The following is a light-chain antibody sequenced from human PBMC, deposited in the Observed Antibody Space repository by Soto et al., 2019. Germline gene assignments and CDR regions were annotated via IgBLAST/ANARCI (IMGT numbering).Light chain of an antibody. CDR2: GAS. Sequence: EIVLTQSPGTLSVSPGERVTLSCRAIQSVNRNYLAWYQQRPGQAPRLLIFGASFRATGIPDRFSGSGSGTDFTLTISSLEREDFAVYYCQQYSSSPPEFTFGPGTKVDSK. J-gene: IGKJ3*01. CDR1: QSVNRNY. V-gene: IGKV3-20*01. CDR3: QQYSSSPPEFT.